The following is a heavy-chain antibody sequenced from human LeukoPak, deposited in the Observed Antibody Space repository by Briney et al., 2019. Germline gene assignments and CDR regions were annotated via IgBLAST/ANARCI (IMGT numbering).Heavy chain of an antibody. CDR3: ARHNRWIAAAGTLDY. J-gene: IGHJ4*02. D-gene: IGHD6-13*01. Sequence: SETLSLTCTVSGGSISSYYWSWIRQPPGKGLEWIGYIYYSGSTNYNPSLKSRVTISVDTSKNQFSLKLSSVTAADTAVYYCARHNRWIAAAGTLDYWGQGTLVTVSS. CDR1: GGSISSYY. V-gene: IGHV4-59*08. CDR2: IYYSGST.